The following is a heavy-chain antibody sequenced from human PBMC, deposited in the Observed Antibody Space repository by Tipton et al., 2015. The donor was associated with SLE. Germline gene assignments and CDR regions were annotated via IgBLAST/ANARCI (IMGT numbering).Heavy chain of an antibody. J-gene: IGHJ6*03. CDR1: GGSISSGSYY. Sequence: TLSLTCTVSGGSISSGSYYWSWIRQPAGKGLEWTGRIYTSGSTNYNPSLKSRVTISVDTSKNQFSLKLSSVTAADTAVYYCARVLGVVKSYYMDVWGKGTTVTVSS. V-gene: IGHV4-61*02. CDR2: IYTSGST. CDR3: ARVLGVVKSYYMDV. D-gene: IGHD3-3*01.